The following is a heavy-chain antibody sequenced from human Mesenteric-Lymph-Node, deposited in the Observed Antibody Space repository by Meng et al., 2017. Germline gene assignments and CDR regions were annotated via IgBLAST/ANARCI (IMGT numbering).Heavy chain of an antibody. CDR3: AKEKGSSGRAGWFGP. D-gene: IGHD6-19*01. V-gene: IGHV3-48*03. CDR1: GFTFSTYY. CDR2: ISSSGSTI. J-gene: IGHJ5*02. Sequence: GGSLRLSCAASGFTFSTYYMNWVRQAPGKGLEWVSYISSSGSTIYYADSVKGRFTISRDNAKNTLYLQMNRLRVEDTAIYYCAKEKGSSGRAGWFGPWGQGTLVTVSS.